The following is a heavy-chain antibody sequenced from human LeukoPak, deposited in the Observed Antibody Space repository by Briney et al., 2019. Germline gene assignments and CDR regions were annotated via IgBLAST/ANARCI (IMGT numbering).Heavy chain of an antibody. J-gene: IGHJ4*02. D-gene: IGHD3-10*01. CDR2: ISGSGGST. CDR1: GFTFSSYA. V-gene: IGHV3-23*01. Sequence: GGSLRLSCAASGFTFSSYAMSWVRQAPGKGLEWVSAISGSGGSTYYADSVKGRFTISRDNSKNTLYLQMNSLKTEDTAVYYCTVPTMVRGVLVIGGEQWGQGTLVTVSS. CDR3: TVPTMVRGVLVIGGEQ.